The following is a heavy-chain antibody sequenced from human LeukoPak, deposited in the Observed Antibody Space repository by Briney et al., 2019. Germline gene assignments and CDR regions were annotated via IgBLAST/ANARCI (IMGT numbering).Heavy chain of an antibody. D-gene: IGHD2-2*01. V-gene: IGHV3-48*04. CDR2: ISSSSSTI. Sequence: GGSLRLSCAASGFTFSSYSMNWVRQAPGKGLEWVSYISSSSSTIYYAGSVKGRFTISRDNAKNSLHLQMNSLRAEDTAVYYCARRDIVVVPAAQNYGMDVWGQGTTVTVSS. CDR1: GFTFSSYS. J-gene: IGHJ6*02. CDR3: ARRDIVVVPAAQNYGMDV.